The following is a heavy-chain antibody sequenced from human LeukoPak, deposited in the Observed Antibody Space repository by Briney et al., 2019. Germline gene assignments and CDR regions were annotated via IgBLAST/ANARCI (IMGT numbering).Heavy chain of an antibody. Sequence: PSETLSLTCTVSGGSTSNSFWSWIRQPAGKGLEWIGYIYGSGSTNYNPSLKSRLTISLDTSKSHFSLNLSSVTAADTAVYYCARQDYYDSSGFKGRAFDIWVQGTMVAVSS. CDR3: ARQDYYDSSGFKGRAFDI. D-gene: IGHD3-22*01. CDR2: IYGSGST. CDR1: GGSTSNSF. J-gene: IGHJ3*02. V-gene: IGHV4-59*08.